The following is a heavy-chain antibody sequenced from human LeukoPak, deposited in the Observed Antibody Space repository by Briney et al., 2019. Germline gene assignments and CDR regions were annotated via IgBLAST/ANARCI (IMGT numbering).Heavy chain of an antibody. CDR3: AKDVTYCSSTSCGPAYYYHGMDV. Sequence: GGSLRLSCAASGFTFSSYGMHWVRQAPGKGLEWVAVISYDGSNKYYADSVKGRFTISRDNSKNTLYLQMNSLRAEDTAVYYCAKDVTYCSSTSCGPAYYYHGMDVWGQGTTVTVSS. D-gene: IGHD2-2*01. V-gene: IGHV3-30*18. CDR2: ISYDGSNK. CDR1: GFTFSSYG. J-gene: IGHJ6*02.